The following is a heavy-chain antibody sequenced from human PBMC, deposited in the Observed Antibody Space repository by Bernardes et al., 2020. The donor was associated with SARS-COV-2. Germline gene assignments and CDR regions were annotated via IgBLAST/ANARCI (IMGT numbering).Heavy chain of an antibody. CDR3: ARVFYFDWGGYYGMDV. Sequence: GGSLRLSCVASGFTFSNFSMSWVRQAPGKGLEWVSSISTSSAYKFYPDSLKGRFTISRDNAKDSLYLQMNSLSAEDTAVYYCARVFYFDWGGYYGMDVWGQGTTVTVSS. J-gene: IGHJ6*02. D-gene: IGHD3-9*01. CDR2: ISTSSAYK. V-gene: IGHV3-21*01. CDR1: GFTFSNFS.